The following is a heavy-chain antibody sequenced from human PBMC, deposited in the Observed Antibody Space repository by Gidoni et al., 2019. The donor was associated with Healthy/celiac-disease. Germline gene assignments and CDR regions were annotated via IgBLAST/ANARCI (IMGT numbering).Heavy chain of an antibody. CDR1: GYPFTGYY. V-gene: IGHV1-2*02. D-gene: IGHD6-6*01. CDR3: ARTSSSDYYYYGMDV. Sequence: QVQLVQSGAEVKKPGASVKVSCKASGYPFTGYYMHWVRQAPGQGLEWMGWINPNSGGTNDAQKVQGRVTMTRDTSISTAYMERSRLRSDDTAVYYCARTSSSDYYYYGMDVWGQGTTVTVSS. J-gene: IGHJ6*02. CDR2: INPNSGGT.